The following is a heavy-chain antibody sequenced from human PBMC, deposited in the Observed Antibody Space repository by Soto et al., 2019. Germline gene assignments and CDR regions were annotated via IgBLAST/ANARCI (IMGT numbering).Heavy chain of an antibody. V-gene: IGHV1-69*01. CDR2: IIPIFATA. J-gene: IGHJ6*02. Sequence: QVQLEQSGAEVKKPGSSVKVSCRASGGTSNSYAISWVRQAPGQGLEWMGGIIPIFATANYAQKFQGRVMITADESTSTAYMDLSSLRSEDTAIYYCARGSLLYSGYVSHYYYDMDVWGQGTTVTVSS. CDR3: ARGSLLYSGYVSHYYYDMDV. D-gene: IGHD5-12*01. CDR1: GGTSNSYA.